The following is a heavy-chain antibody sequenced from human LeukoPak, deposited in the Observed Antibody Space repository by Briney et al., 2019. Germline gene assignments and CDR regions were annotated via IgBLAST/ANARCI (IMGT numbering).Heavy chain of an antibody. CDR1: GFTFSDYY. CDR2: ISSSGNTT. CDR3: ARDGGSSWYFDY. J-gene: IGHJ4*02. V-gene: IGHV3-11*04. Sequence: PGGSLRLSCAASGFTFSDYYMSWIRQAPGKGLECVSYISSSGNTTYHADSVKGRFTISRDNAKNSLYLQMSSLRAEDTAVYYCARDGGSSWYFDYWGQGTLVTVSS. D-gene: IGHD6-13*01.